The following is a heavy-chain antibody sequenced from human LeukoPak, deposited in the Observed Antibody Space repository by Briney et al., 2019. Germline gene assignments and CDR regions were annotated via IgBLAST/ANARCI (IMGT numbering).Heavy chain of an antibody. CDR2: IWYDGSNK. D-gene: IGHD3-16*02. V-gene: IGHV3-33*01. CDR3: ARELYDYVWGSYRAQDAFDI. CDR1: GFTFSSYG. J-gene: IGHJ3*02. Sequence: PGGSLRLSCAASGFTFSSYGMHWVRQAPGKGLEWVAVIWYDGSNKYYADSVKGRFTISRDNSKNTLYLQMNSLRAEDTAVYHCARELYDYVWGSYRAQDAFDIWGQGTMVTVSS.